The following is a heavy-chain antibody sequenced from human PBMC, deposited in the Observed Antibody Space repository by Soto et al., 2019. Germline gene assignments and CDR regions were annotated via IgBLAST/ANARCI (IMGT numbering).Heavy chain of an antibody. CDR3: ARDAAAAANWFDP. J-gene: IGHJ5*02. CDR2: IWYDGSNK. V-gene: IGHV3-33*01. Sequence: QVQLVESGGGVVQPGRSLRLSCAASGFTFSRYGMHWVRQAPGKGLEWVAVIWYDGSNKYYPDSVKGRFTIYRDNSKNTLYLQMNSLIAEDTAVYYCARDAAAAANWFDPWGQGTLVTVSS. CDR1: GFTFSRYG. D-gene: IGHD6-25*01.